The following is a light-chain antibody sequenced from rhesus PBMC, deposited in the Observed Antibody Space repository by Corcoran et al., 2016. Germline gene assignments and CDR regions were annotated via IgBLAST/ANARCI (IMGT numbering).Light chain of an antibody. CDR3: QQYSNWPT. CDR2: DAP. J-gene: IGKJ1*01. Sequence: EIVLTQSPATLSLSPGERATLSCRASQSVSSSLAWYQQKPGQAPRLLIYDAPSRATGIPERFSGSGSGTDFTLTISSLEPEDVGVYYCQQYSNWPTFGQGTKVEIK. V-gene: IGKV3-35*01. CDR1: QSVSSS.